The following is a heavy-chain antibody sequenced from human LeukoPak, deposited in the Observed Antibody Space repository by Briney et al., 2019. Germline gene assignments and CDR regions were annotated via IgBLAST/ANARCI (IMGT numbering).Heavy chain of an antibody. V-gene: IGHV1-46*01. CDR3: ARAGYGDYDLDY. Sequence: ASVKVSCKASGYTFTSYYMHWVRQAPGQGLEWMGIINPSGGSTSYAQKFQGRVTMTRDMSTSTVYMELSSLRSEDTAVYYCARAGYGDYDLDYWGQGTLVTVSS. CDR2: INPSGGST. J-gene: IGHJ4*02. CDR1: GYTFTSYY. D-gene: IGHD4-17*01.